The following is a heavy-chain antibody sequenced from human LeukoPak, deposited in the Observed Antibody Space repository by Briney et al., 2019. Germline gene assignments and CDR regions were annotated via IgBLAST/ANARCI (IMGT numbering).Heavy chain of an antibody. Sequence: GESLKISCKGSGYSFTSYWIGWVRQLPGKGLEWMGIIYPGDSDTRYSPSFQGQVTISADKSISTAYLQWSSLKASDTAMYYCARLASSVNYYMDVWGKGTTVTVSS. J-gene: IGHJ6*03. V-gene: IGHV5-51*01. CDR3: ARLASSVNYYMDV. D-gene: IGHD3-16*02. CDR2: IYPGDSDT. CDR1: GYSFTSYW.